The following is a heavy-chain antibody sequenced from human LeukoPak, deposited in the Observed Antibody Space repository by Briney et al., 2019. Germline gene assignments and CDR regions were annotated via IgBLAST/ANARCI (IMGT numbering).Heavy chain of an antibody. Sequence: GASVKASCKASGGTFSSYAISWVRQAPGQGLEWMGGIIPIFGTANYAQKFQGRVTITTDESTSTAYMELSSLRSEDTAVYYCARGDSWEYYYYYYMDVWGKGTTVTVSS. CDR3: ARGDSWEYYYYYYMDV. V-gene: IGHV1-69*05. CDR2: IIPIFGTA. J-gene: IGHJ6*03. D-gene: IGHD5-18*01. CDR1: GGTFSSYA.